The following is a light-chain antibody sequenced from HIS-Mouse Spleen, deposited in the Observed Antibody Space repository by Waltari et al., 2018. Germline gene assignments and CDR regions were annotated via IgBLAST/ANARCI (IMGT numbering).Light chain of an antibody. CDR3: QQYYSTPYT. J-gene: IGKJ2*01. Sequence: DIVMTQSPDSLAVSLGERATLHCKSSQSVLYSSNNKNYLAWYQQKPGQPPKLLIYWASTRESGVPDRFSGSGYGTDFTLTISSLQAEDVAVYYCQQYYSTPYTFGQGTKLEIK. CDR1: QSVLYSSNNKNY. CDR2: WAS. V-gene: IGKV4-1*01.